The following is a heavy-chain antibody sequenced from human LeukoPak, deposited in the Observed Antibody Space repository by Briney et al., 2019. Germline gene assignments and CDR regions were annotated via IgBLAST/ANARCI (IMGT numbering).Heavy chain of an antibody. CDR2: ISSSSSYI. Sequence: PGGSLRLSCAASGFTFSSYSMNWVRQAPGKGLEWVSSISSSSSYIYYADSVKGRFTISRDNAKNTLYLQMNSLRAEDTAVYYCARDQVAALGVLGYWGQGTLVTVSS. CDR3: ARDQVAALGVLGY. CDR1: GFTFSSYS. D-gene: IGHD6-19*01. V-gene: IGHV3-21*01. J-gene: IGHJ4*02.